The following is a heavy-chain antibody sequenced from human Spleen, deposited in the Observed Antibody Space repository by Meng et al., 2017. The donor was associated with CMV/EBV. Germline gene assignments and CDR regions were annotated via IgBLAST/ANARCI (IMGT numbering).Heavy chain of an antibody. V-gene: IGHV3-21*04. Sequence: GGSLRLSCAASGFTFSSYSMNWVRQAPGKGLEWVSSISSSSSYIYYADSVKGRFTVSRDKSMNTLSLQMNSLRAEDTAVYYCVKDPEFHFWNGYYNFDHWGQGTLVTVSS. CDR2: ISSSSSYI. D-gene: IGHD3-3*02. J-gene: IGHJ4*02. CDR1: GFTFSSYS. CDR3: VKDPEFHFWNGYYNFDH.